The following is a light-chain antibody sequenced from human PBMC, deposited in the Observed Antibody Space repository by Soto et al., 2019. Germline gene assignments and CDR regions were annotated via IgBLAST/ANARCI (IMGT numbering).Light chain of an antibody. V-gene: IGKV3-11*01. J-gene: IGKJ4*01. CDR3: QQRKNWPLT. Sequence: EIVFTQSPATLSLSPGERATLSCRASQSVDTNLAWYQQKPGQAPRFLIYDAFNRATGIPARFSGGGSGTDFPLTISSLEPEDGAVYYCQQRKNWPLTFGGGTKVEIK. CDR1: QSVDTN. CDR2: DAF.